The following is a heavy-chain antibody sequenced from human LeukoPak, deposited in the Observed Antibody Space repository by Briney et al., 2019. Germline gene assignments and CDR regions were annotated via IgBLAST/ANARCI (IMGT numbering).Heavy chain of an antibody. CDR1: GGSISSYY. CDR2: LYYSGST. D-gene: IGHD6-6*01. Sequence: PSETLSLTCTVSGGSISSYYWTWIRQPPGKGLEWIGSLYYSGSTNYNPSLKSRVTISVDTSKNQFSLRLSSVTAADTAVYYCARRHVEYSSSSDPYYFDYWGQGTLVTVSS. V-gene: IGHV4-59*01. CDR3: ARRHVEYSSSSDPYYFDY. J-gene: IGHJ4*02.